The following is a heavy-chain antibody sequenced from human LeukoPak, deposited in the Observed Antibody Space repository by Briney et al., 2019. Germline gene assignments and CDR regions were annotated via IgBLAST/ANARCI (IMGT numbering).Heavy chain of an antibody. J-gene: IGHJ4*02. D-gene: IGHD4-23*01. CDR3: AKLVTHFNY. CDR2: ISGSGGNT. Sequence: GGSLRLSCAASGFTFSSYAMSWVRQAPGKGLEWVSSISGSGGNTYYADSVKGRFTISRDNSKNTLYMQMNSLRAEDTAVYYCAKLVTHFNYWGQGTLVTVSS. CDR1: GFTFSSYA. V-gene: IGHV3-23*01.